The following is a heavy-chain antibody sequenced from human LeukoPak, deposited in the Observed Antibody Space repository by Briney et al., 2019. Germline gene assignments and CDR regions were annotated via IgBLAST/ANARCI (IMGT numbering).Heavy chain of an antibody. Sequence: GRSLRLSCAASGFTFDDYAMHWVRQAPGKGLEWVSGISWNSGSIGYADSVKGRFTISRDNAKNSLYLQMNSLRAEDTALYYCAKDRSSGTFVYWGQGTLVTVSS. V-gene: IGHV3-9*01. D-gene: IGHD3-3*01. CDR2: ISWNSGSI. CDR1: GFTFDDYA. CDR3: AKDRSSGTFVY. J-gene: IGHJ4*02.